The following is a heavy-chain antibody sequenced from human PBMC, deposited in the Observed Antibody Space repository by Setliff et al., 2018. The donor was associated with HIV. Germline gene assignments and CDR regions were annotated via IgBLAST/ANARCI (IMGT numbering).Heavy chain of an antibody. V-gene: IGHV1-69*10. D-gene: IGHD6-19*01. CDR2: IIPILGIK. CDR1: GGTFSSYV. CDR3: ARHFGTAVEARYFDY. J-gene: IGHJ4*02. Sequence: GASVKVSCKASGGTFSSYVISWVRQAPGQGLEWMGGIIPILGIKKYAQNFQGRVVIATDESTTTAYMELSSLRSDDTAVYYCARHFGTAVEARYFDYWGQGTLVTVSS.